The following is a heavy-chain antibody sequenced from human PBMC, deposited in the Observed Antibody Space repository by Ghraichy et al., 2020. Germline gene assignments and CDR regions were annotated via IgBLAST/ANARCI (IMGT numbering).Heavy chain of an antibody. CDR2: INAGNGNT. CDR3: AREPDPDRYYYDSSGYPDY. V-gene: IGHV1-3*01. D-gene: IGHD3-22*01. J-gene: IGHJ4*02. CDR1: GYTFTSYA. Sequence: ASVKLSCKASGYTFTSYAMHWVRQAPGQRLEWMGWINAGNGNTKYSQKFQGRVTITRDTSASTAYMELSSLRSEDTAVYYCAREPDPDRYYYDSSGYPDYWGQGTLVTVSS.